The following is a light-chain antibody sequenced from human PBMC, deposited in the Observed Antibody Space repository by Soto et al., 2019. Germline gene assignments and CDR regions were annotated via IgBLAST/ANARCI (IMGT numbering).Light chain of an antibody. CDR1: QTIDSW. Sequence: DILMTQSPSTLSASVGDRVTITCRASQTIDSWLAWYQQRPGKPPNLLIYKASTLASGVPSRFSGSGSGTEFTLTINSLQPDDFATYYCQQYHIYSGTFGQGTKVDI. CDR3: QQYHIYSGT. CDR2: KAS. V-gene: IGKV1-5*03. J-gene: IGKJ1*01.